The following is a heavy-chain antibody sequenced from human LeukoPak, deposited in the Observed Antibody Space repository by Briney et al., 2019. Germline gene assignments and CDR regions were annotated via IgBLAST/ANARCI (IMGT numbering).Heavy chain of an antibody. J-gene: IGHJ4*02. CDR3: ARGAEAETSPLDF. CDR2: INPKSGAA. D-gene: IGHD6-13*01. CDR1: GYIFSDYY. Sequence: ASVKVSCKASGYIFSDYYMHWVRQAPGQGLEWLGWINPKSGAADYAQQFLGRVTMTRDTSINTDYMEMKRVTSDDTAVYYCARGAEAETSPLDFWGQGTLVIVS. V-gene: IGHV1-2*02.